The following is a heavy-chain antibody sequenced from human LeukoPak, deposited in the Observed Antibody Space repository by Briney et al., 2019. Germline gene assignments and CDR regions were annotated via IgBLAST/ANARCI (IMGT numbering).Heavy chain of an antibody. Sequence: PGGSLRLSCAASGFTFSNYWMHWVRQAPGKGLVWVSRINSDGINTSYADSVKGRFTISRDNAKNTLNLQMNSLRAEDTAVYYCARLVLTYYYDSSGLLGYWGQGTLVTVSS. CDR2: INSDGINT. D-gene: IGHD3-22*01. CDR1: GFTFSNYW. V-gene: IGHV3-74*01. J-gene: IGHJ4*02. CDR3: ARLVLTYYYDSSGLLGY.